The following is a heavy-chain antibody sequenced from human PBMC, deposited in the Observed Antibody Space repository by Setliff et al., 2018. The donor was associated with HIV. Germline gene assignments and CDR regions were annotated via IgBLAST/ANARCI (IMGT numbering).Heavy chain of an antibody. CDR3: AREGGSSGYCGYFDY. D-gene: IGHD3-22*01. CDR1: GFTFSIYG. CDR2: IRYDGSNK. J-gene: IGHJ4*02. Sequence: PGGSLRLSCEVSGFTFSIYGMHWVRQAPGKGLEWVAFIRYDGSNKYYVDSVKGRFTISRDNSKYTLYLQMNSLRDEDTAVYYCAREGGSSGYCGYFDYWGQGTLVTVSS. V-gene: IGHV3-30*02.